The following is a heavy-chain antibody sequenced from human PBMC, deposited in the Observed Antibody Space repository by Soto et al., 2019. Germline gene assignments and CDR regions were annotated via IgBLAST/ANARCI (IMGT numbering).Heavy chain of an antibody. CDR3: ARLVYDARLDYLYFDF. V-gene: IGHV4-4*02. Sequence: SETLSLTCTVSGVSISSGNWWTWVRQSPRKGLEYIGEIFHDGTANYFPSFERRVAMSVDKSKNQFSLKLTSVTAADAAIYYCARLVYDARLDYLYFDFWGQGAQVTVSS. D-gene: IGHD3-16*01. CDR2: IFHDGTA. J-gene: IGHJ4*02. CDR1: GVSISSGNW.